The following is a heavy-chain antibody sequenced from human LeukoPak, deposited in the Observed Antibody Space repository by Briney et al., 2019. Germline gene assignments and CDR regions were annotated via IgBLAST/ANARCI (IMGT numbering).Heavy chain of an antibody. D-gene: IGHD3-10*01. J-gene: IGHJ4*02. Sequence: SETLSLTCTVSGASVTSGGYYWSWLRQPPGKGLEWIGYIYYSGSTNYNPSLKTRVTISVDTSKNQFSLKVSSVTAADTAVYYCARRGGSGRSFDYWGQGTLVTVSS. CDR3: ARRGGSGRSFDY. V-gene: IGHV4-61*08. CDR1: GASVTSGGYY. CDR2: IYYSGST.